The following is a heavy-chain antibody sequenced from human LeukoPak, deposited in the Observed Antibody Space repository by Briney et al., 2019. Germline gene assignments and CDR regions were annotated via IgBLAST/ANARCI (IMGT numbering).Heavy chain of an antibody. CDR1: GGSISTYY. V-gene: IGHV4-59*01. Sequence: PSETLSLTCTVSGGSISTYYWSWIRQPAGKGLEWIGYIYYSGSTNYNPSLKSRVTISVDTSKNQFSLKLSSVTAADTAVYYCARDPIAAGWFDPWGQGTLVTVSS. D-gene: IGHD6-13*01. CDR2: IYYSGST. CDR3: ARDPIAAGWFDP. J-gene: IGHJ5*02.